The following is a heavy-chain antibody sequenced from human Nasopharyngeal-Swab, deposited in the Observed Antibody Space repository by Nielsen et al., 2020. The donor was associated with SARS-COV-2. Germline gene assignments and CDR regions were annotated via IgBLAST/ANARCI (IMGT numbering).Heavy chain of an antibody. Sequence: SETLSLTCTVSGGSISSGGYYWSWIRQHPGKGLEWIGYIYYSGSTYYNPSLKSRVTISVDTSKNQFSLKLSSVTAADTAVYYCASSLRYFDWLTEYNWFDPWGQGTLVTVSS. CDR2: IYYSGST. CDR1: GGSISSGGYY. J-gene: IGHJ5*02. D-gene: IGHD3-9*01. V-gene: IGHV4-31*03. CDR3: ASSLRYFDWLTEYNWFDP.